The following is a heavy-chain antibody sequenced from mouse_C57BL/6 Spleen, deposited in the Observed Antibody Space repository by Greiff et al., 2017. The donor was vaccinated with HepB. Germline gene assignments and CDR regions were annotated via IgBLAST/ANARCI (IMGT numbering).Heavy chain of an antibody. CDR3: TRASIYYYGSRNLRYAMDY. V-gene: IGHV1-15*01. Sequence: QVHVKQSGAELVRPGASVTLSCKASGYTFTDYEMHWVKQTPVHGLEWIGAIDPETGGTAYNQKFKGKAILTADKSSSTAYMELRSLTSEDSAVYYCTRASIYYYGSRNLRYAMDYWGQGTSVTVSS. CDR1: GYTFTDYE. CDR2: IDPETGGT. J-gene: IGHJ4*01. D-gene: IGHD1-1*01.